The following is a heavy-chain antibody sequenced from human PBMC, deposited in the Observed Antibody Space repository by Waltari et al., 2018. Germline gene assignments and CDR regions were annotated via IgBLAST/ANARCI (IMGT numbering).Heavy chain of an antibody. CDR3: ARQAPYREYYFDY. D-gene: IGHD3-10*01. Sequence: EVQLVQSGAEVKKPGESLKISCKGSGYSFTSYWIGWVHQMPGKGLEWMVIIYPGDAETRYSPSCQGQVTSSADKAISTAYLQWSSLKASDTAMYYCARQAPYREYYFDYWGQGTLVIVSS. J-gene: IGHJ4*02. CDR2: IYPGDAET. CDR1: GYSFTSYW. V-gene: IGHV5-51*07.